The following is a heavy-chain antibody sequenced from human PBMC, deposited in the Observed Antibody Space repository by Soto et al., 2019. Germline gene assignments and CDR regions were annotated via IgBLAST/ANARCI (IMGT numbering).Heavy chain of an antibody. CDR2: IYYSGST. J-gene: IGHJ4*02. Sequence: QLQLQESGPGLVKPSETLSLTCTVSGGSISSSSYYWGWIRQPPGKGLEWIGSIYYSGSTYYNPSLKSRVTLSVDTSKNQFSLKVSYVTAADPAVYYCARWEQWPGYYFDYWGQGTLVTVSS. CDR1: GGSISSSSYY. D-gene: IGHD6-19*01. CDR3: ARWEQWPGYYFDY. V-gene: IGHV4-39*01.